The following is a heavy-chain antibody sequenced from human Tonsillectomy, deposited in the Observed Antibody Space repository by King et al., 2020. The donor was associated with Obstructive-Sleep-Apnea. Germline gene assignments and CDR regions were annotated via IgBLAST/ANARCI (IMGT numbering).Heavy chain of an antibody. CDR1: GFTFSAYG. Sequence: HVQLVESGGGVVQPGTSLRLSCAGSGFTFSAYGMHWVRQAPGKGLEWVAFIRYDGTNKDYADSVKGRFTMSRDDSKNTLYLQMNSLGAEDTAVYYCAKGLGYCDGACFSLTGYGVDVWGHGTTVTVSS. D-gene: IGHD2-21*02. V-gene: IGHV3-30*02. CDR3: AKGLGYCDGACFSLTGYGVDV. CDR2: IRYDGTNK. J-gene: IGHJ6*02.